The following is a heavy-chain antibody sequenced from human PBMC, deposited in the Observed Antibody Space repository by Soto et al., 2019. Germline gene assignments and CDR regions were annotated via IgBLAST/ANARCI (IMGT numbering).Heavy chain of an antibody. D-gene: IGHD2-2*01. CDR3: ARQDYSNYRGGMDV. Sequence: GESLKISCXTSGYSFTSHWIAWVRQMPGKGLEWMGIIYPSDSDIRYRLSFQGQVTISVDKSISTAYLQWSSLEASDTATYYCARQDYSNYRGGMDVWGQGTTVTVSS. CDR2: IYPSDSDI. V-gene: IGHV5-51*01. J-gene: IGHJ6*02. CDR1: GYSFTSHW.